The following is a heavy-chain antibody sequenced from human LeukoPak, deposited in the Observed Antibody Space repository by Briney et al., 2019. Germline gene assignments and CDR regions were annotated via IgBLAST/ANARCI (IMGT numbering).Heavy chain of an antibody. CDR3: ARDFRRHDSSGYYV. D-gene: IGHD3-22*01. V-gene: IGHV3-21*01. J-gene: IGHJ4*02. CDR1: GFTFSSYS. CDR2: ISSSSSYI. Sequence: GGSLRLSCAASGFTFSSYSMNWVRQAPGKGLEWVSSISSSSSYIYYADSVEGRFTISRDNAKNSLYLQMNSLRAEDTAVYYCARDFRRHDSSGYYVWGQGTLVTVSS.